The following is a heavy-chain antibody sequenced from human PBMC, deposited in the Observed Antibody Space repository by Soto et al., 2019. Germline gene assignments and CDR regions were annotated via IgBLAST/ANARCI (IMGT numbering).Heavy chain of an antibody. V-gene: IGHV1-69*02. CDR3: ARVYDILTGYYDHYYYYGMDV. J-gene: IGHJ6*02. CDR2: IIPIIGIA. CDR1: GGTFSSYT. D-gene: IGHD3-9*01. Sequence: QVQLVQSGAEVKKPGSSVKVSCMASGGTFSSYTISWVRQAPGQGLEWMGRIIPIIGIANYAQKFQGRVTITADKSTSTAYMELSSLRSEDTAVYYCARVYDILTGYYDHYYYYGMDVWGQGTTVTVSS.